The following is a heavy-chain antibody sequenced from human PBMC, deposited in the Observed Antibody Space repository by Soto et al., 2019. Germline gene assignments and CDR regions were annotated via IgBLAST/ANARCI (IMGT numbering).Heavy chain of an antibody. V-gene: IGHV4-59*08. J-gene: IGHJ4*02. CDR1: GGSISSYY. Sequence: SETLSLTCTVSGGSISSYYWSWIRQPPGKGLEWIGYIYYSGSTNYNPSLKSRVTISVDTSKNQFSLKLSSVTAADTAVYYCARLLIYCSSTSCLYYFDYWGQGTLVTVSS. D-gene: IGHD2-2*01. CDR2: IYYSGST. CDR3: ARLLIYCSSTSCLYYFDY.